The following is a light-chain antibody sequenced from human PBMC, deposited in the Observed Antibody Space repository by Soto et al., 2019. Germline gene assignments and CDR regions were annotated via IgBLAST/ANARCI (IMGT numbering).Light chain of an antibody. V-gene: IGLV2-23*02. CDR2: GVS. J-gene: IGLJ1*01. CDR1: SSDVGSYDL. Sequence: QSALTQPASVSGSPGQSITISCTGTSSDVGSYDLVSWYQHHPGKAPKLMMYGVSKRPSGVSNRFSASKSGNTASLTISGLQAEDEADYYCCSYGGASSYVFGTGTKVTVL. CDR3: CSYGGASSYV.